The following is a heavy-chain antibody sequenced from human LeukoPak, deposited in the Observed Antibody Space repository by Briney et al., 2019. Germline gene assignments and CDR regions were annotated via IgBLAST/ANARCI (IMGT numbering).Heavy chain of an antibody. V-gene: IGHV4-39*07. J-gene: IGHJ4*02. CDR2: IYYSGST. CDR3: ARSQANWGLSYYFDY. CDR1: GGSISYSSYY. Sequence: PSETLSLTCTVSGGSISYSSYYWGWIRQPPGKGLEWIGSIYYSGSTYYNPSLKSRVTISVDTSKNQFSLKLSSVTAADTAVYYCARSQANWGLSYYFDYWGQGTLVTVSS. D-gene: IGHD7-27*01.